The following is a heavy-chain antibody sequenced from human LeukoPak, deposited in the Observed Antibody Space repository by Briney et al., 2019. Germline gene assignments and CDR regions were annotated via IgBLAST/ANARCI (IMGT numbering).Heavy chain of an antibody. V-gene: IGHV4-34*01. J-gene: IGHJ6*02. CDR3: ASYCSSTSCYYYYYYGMDV. CDR2: INHSGST. CDR1: GGSFSGYY. D-gene: IGHD2-2*01. Sequence: SETLSLTCAVYGGSFSGYYWSWIRQPPGKGLEWIGGINHSGSTNYNPSLKSRVTISVDTSKNQFSLKLSSVTATDTAVYYCASYCSSTSCYYYYYYGMDVWGQGTTVTVSS.